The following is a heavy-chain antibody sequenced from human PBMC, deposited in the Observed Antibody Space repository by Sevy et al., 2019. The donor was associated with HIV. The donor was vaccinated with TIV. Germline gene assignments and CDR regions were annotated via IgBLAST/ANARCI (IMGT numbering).Heavy chain of an antibody. J-gene: IGHJ5*02. Sequence: ASVKVSCKASGYTFSTYGISWVRQAPGQGLEWMGWIGAYNGNRKYAQKFQDRITMTTDTSTITAYMELRSLRSDDTAVYFCARLSTGRGESNWFDPWGQRTLVTVSS. V-gene: IGHV1-18*01. CDR3: ARLSTGRGESNWFDP. CDR2: IGAYNGNR. D-gene: IGHD3-16*01. CDR1: GYTFSTYG.